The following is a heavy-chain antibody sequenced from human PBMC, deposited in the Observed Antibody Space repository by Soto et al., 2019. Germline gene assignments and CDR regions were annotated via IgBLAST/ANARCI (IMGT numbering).Heavy chain of an antibody. D-gene: IGHD6-13*01. V-gene: IGHV2-26*01. CDR3: ALMYSSSWYWFAT. Sequence: QVTVKESGPVLVKPTETLTLTCTVSGFSRSNAGLGVSWIRPPLGKPLEWLAHIFSNDEKSYSTSLKSRLTTSKDTSKSQVVLTMTNMDPVATATYYCALMYSSSWYWFATWGPGTLVTVSS. CDR2: IFSNDEK. J-gene: IGHJ5*02. CDR1: GFSRSNAGLG.